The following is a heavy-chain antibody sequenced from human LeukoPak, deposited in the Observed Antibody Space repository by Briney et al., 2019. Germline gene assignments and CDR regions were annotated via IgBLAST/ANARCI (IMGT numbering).Heavy chain of an antibody. D-gene: IGHD3-16*01. J-gene: IGHJ4*02. CDR3: AKDWTSHNGVYDCLDF. CDR2: IGGHAET. V-gene: IGHV3-23*01. CDR1: GFSFCICA. Sequence: PGGSLRLSCAASGFSFCICAMTWVRQAPGKGPEWVATIGGHAETFSADSVKGRFIISRDNSRNSLYLQMNSLRAEDSALYYCAKDWTSHNGVYDCLDFWGQGTQVTVSS.